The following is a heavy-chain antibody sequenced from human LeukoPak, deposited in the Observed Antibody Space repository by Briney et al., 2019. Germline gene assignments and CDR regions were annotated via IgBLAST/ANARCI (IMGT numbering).Heavy chain of an antibody. Sequence: GSLRLSCSASGFPFSSFEMNWVRQGPGKGLEWVSYLSSSGSTIYYADSVKGRFTISRGNAKNSLYLQMNSLRAEDTAVYYCARDSRDENGEYYYGMDVWGKGTTVTVSS. D-gene: IGHD1-1*01. CDR2: LSSSGSTI. CDR1: GFPFSSFE. CDR3: ARDSRDENGEYYYGMDV. V-gene: IGHV3-48*03. J-gene: IGHJ6*04.